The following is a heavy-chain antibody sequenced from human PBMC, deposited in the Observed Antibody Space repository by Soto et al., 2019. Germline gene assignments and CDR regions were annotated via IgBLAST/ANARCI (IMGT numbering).Heavy chain of an antibody. CDR3: ARDLRPPNRPQYSGWFDP. D-gene: IGHD6-6*01. J-gene: IGHJ5*02. CDR1: GYTFTSYG. CDR2: ISAYNGNT. V-gene: IGHV1-18*01. Sequence: GASVKVSCKASGYTFTSYGISWVRQAPGQGLEWMGWISAYNGNTNYAQKLQGRVTMTTDTSTSTAYMELRSLRSDDTAVYYCARDLRPPNRPQYSGWFDPWGQGTLVTVSS.